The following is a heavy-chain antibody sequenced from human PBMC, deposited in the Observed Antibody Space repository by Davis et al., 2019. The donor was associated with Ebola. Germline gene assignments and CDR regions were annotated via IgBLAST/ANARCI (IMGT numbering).Heavy chain of an antibody. CDR3: ATTSKTSVSALGLGYTYFDP. D-gene: IGHD1-1*01. CDR2: ISHGGIS. J-gene: IGHJ5*02. CDR1: GGSLSDYF. V-gene: IGHV4-34*01. Sequence: GSLRLSCAVSGGSLSDYFWSWIRHPPGKGLEWIGKISHGGISDYNPSLKSRVTISVDASKNLISLRLNSVTAADTADYYCATTSKTSVSALGLGYTYFDPWGQGTLVTVSS.